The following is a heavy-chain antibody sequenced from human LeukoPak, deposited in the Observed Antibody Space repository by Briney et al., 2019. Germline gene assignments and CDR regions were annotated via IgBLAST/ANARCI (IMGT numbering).Heavy chain of an antibody. CDR2: ISSSGGIT. V-gene: IGHV3-23*01. J-gene: IGHJ4*02. D-gene: IGHD2-15*01. Sequence: GGSLRLSYAASGFTLRSYAVSWVRQAPGKGLEWFSAISSSGGITYYAASVKGRFTTSRDNSKTTLYLQMNSLRAEDTAVYYCAKTRHGGYFDYWGQGTLVTVSS. CDR1: GFTLRSYA. CDR3: AKTRHGGYFDY.